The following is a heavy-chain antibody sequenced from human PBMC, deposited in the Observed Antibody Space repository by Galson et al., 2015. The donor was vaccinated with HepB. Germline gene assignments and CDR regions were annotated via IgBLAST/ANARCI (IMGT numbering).Heavy chain of an antibody. D-gene: IGHD1-26*01. V-gene: IGHV3-49*03. J-gene: IGHJ4*02. Sequence: SLRLSCAASGFTFGDYAMSWFRQAPGKGLEWVGFIRSKAYGGTTEYAASVKGRFTISRDDSKNIAYLQMNSLKTEDTAVYYCTRMAGATTFDYWGQGTLVTVSS. CDR3: TRMAGATTFDY. CDR1: GFTFGDYA. CDR2: IRSKAYGGTT.